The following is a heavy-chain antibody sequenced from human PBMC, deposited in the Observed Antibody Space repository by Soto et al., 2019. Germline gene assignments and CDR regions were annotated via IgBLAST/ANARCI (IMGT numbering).Heavy chain of an antibody. CDR1: GASLNNNNYC. D-gene: IGHD2-8*02. Sequence: SETLSLTCTVSGASLNNNNYCWSWIRQPPGKGLEWIGHIYNIGSTYNNPSLKSRVTISVDTSKNQFSLKLTSVTAADTAVYYCARDKITGLFDYWGQGTLVTVS. CDR2: IYNIGST. CDR3: ARDKITGLFDY. J-gene: IGHJ4*02. V-gene: IGHV4-39*07.